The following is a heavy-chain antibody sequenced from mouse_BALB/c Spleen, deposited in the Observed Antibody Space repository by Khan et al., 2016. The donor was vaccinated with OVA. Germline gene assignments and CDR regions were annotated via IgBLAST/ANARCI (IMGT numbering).Heavy chain of an antibody. CDR3: GPSGTYYVSFAY. D-gene: IGHD1-3*01. Sequence: EVQLQESGPELVKPGASVKMSCKASGYTFTSYVMHWVKQKPGLGLEWIGYIYPFTDDTKYNEKFKGKATLTSDKSSNTAYMELSSLTSEDSAVYYCGPSGTYYVSFAYWGQGTLVTVSA. J-gene: IGHJ3*01. CDR1: GYTFTSYV. V-gene: IGHV1S136*01. CDR2: IYPFTDDT.